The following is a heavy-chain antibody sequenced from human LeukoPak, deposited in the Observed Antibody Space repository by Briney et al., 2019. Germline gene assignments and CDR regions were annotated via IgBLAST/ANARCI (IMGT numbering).Heavy chain of an antibody. V-gene: IGHV1-24*01. CDR1: GYTLTELS. J-gene: IGHJ6*02. D-gene: IGHD2-2*01. CDR2: FDPEDGET. Sequence: ASVKVSCKVSGYTLTELSMHWVRQAPGKGLEWMVGFDPEDGETIYAQKFQGRVTMTEDTSTDTAYMELNSLRSDDTAVYYCATDPGEIVPAAKGPRGDYCYGMDVWGQGTTVTVSS. CDR3: ATDPGEIVPAAKGPRGDYCYGMDV.